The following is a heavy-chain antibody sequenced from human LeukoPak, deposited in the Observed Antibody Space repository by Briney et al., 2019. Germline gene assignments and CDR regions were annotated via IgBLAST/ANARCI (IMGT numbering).Heavy chain of an antibody. D-gene: IGHD3-9*01. CDR1: GFTFSSYG. CDR2: IWYNGSNK. Sequence: GGSLRLSCAASGFTFSSYGMHWVRQAPGKGLEWVAVIWYNGSNKYYADSVKGRFTISRDNSKNTLYLQMNSLRAEDTAVYYCASSLRYFDWSPIDYWGQGTLVTVSS. CDR3: ASSLRYFDWSPIDY. J-gene: IGHJ4*02. V-gene: IGHV3-33*01.